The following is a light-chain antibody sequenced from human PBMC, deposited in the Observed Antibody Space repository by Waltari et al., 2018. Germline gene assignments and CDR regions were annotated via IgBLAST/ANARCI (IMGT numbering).Light chain of an antibody. Sequence: DIVMTQSPDSLAVSLGERVTINCKSSQSISYSSNNKNYLAWYQQKPGQPPKLLFYWTSTRGSRVPDRFSGSGSGTDFTLTISSLQAEDVAVYYCQQYYSSPITFGQGTRLEIK. CDR1: QSISYSSNNKNY. CDR2: WTS. CDR3: QQYYSSPIT. J-gene: IGKJ5*01. V-gene: IGKV4-1*01.